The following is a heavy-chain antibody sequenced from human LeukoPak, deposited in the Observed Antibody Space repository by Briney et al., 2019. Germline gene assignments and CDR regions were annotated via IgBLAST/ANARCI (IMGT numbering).Heavy chain of an antibody. CDR1: GGSISSSRDY. D-gene: IGHD6-19*01. V-gene: IGHV4-39*01. CDR3: ARHVKIAVAGPIDY. Sequence: SETLSLTCTVCGGSISSSRDYWGWIRQPPGKGLEWIGSIYYSGSTYYNPSLKSRVTISVDTSKNQFSLKLSSVTAADTAVYYCARHVKIAVAGPIDYWGQGTLVTVSS. J-gene: IGHJ4*02. CDR2: IYYSGST.